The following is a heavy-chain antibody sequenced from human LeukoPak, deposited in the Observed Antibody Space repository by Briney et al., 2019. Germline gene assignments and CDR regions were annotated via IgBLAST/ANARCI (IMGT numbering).Heavy chain of an antibody. D-gene: IGHD2-2*01. CDR1: GGSISSGGYY. V-gene: IGHV4-30-2*01. Sequence: SQTLSLTCTVSGGSISSGGYYWSWIRQPPGKGLEWIGYIYHSGSTYYNPSLKSRVTISVDRSKNQFSLKLSSVTAADTAVYYCASTALGYCSSTSCTDAFDIWGQGTTVTVSS. CDR3: ASTALGYCSSTSCTDAFDI. CDR2: IYHSGST. J-gene: IGHJ3*02.